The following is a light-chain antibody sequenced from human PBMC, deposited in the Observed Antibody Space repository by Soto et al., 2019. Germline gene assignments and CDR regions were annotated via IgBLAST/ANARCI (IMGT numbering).Light chain of an antibody. J-gene: IGKJ1*01. CDR3: QGYSNYAWR. Sequence: IPRTQTPSTRSASLGDRDTSTCRASQSISTWLAWYQQKPGKAPKLLIYDASSLESGVPSRFGGGGSGTEFTLTISSLQPDDFAIYYCQGYSNYAWRVGQGTKVDI. V-gene: IGKV1-5*01. CDR1: QSISTW. CDR2: DAS.